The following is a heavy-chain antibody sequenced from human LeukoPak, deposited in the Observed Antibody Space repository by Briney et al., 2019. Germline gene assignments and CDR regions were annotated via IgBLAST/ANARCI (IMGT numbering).Heavy chain of an antibody. V-gene: IGHV3-23*01. J-gene: IGHJ4*02. D-gene: IGHD5-24*01. CDR2: FSGRGGGT. CDR3: ARSGYNRFDY. CDR1: GFTFSSSA. Sequence: PGGSLRLSCAASGFTFSSSAMSWVRQAPGKGLEWVSSFSGRGGGTYYADSVKGRFTISRDNSKNTLYLQMNSLRAEDTAVYYCARSGYNRFDYWGQGTLVTVSS.